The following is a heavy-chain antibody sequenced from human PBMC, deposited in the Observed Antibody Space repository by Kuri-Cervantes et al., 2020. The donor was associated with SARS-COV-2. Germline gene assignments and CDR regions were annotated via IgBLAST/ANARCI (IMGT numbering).Heavy chain of an antibody. Sequence: GSLRLSCAVYGGSFSGYYWSWIRQPPGKGLEWIGEINHSGSTNYNPSLKSRVTISVDTSKNQFSLKLSSVTAADTAVYYCARIRNPYWYFDLWGRGTLVPSPQ. J-gene: IGHJ2*01. CDR2: INHSGST. V-gene: IGHV4-34*01. CDR1: GGSFSGYY. D-gene: IGHD3-3*01. CDR3: ARIRNPYWYFDL.